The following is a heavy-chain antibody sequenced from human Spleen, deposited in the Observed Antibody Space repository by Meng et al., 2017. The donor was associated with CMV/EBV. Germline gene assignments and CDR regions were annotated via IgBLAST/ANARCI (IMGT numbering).Heavy chain of an antibody. V-gene: IGHV4-34*01. Sequence: SETLSLTCSVSGGSLRGYYWSWIRQPPGKGLEWIGEISQSEGTNYSPSLKSRLTMSIHTSEKRFSLQLNSVTAADTAVYYCARQGRVYFDYWGQGVLVTVSS. CDR2: ISQSEGT. J-gene: IGHJ4*02. CDR3: ARQGRVYFDY. D-gene: IGHD3-10*01. CDR1: GGSLRGYY.